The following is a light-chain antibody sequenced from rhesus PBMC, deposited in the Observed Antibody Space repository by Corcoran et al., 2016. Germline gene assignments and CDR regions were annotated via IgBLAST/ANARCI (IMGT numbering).Light chain of an antibody. J-gene: IGKJ2*01. V-gene: IGKV3-24*03. Sequence: EIVMTQSPATLALSPGERATLSCRASQSVSMFLGWYKQKPGQAPRLHIYGASSRATGIPDRFSGSGSGTEFTLTISSLEPEDVGVYFCLQSSSWPYSFGQGTKVEIK. CDR2: GAS. CDR3: LQSSSWPYS. CDR1: QSVSMF.